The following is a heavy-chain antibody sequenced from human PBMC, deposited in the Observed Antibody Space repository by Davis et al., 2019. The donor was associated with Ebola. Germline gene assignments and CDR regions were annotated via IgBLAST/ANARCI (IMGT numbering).Heavy chain of an antibody. CDR1: GFTFSSYA. Sequence: GGSLRLSCAASGFTFSSYAMSWVRQAPGKGLEWVSAISGSGGSTYYADSVKGRFTISRDNSKNTLYLQMNSLRAEDTAVYYCAKSFSSSPRLRYYYGMDVWGQGTTVTVS. V-gene: IGHV3-23*01. J-gene: IGHJ6*02. CDR3: AKSFSSSPRLRYYYGMDV. CDR2: ISGSGGST. D-gene: IGHD6-6*01.